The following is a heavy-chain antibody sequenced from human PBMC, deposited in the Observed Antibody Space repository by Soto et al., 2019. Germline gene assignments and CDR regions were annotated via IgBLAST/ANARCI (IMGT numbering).Heavy chain of an antibody. D-gene: IGHD6-19*01. J-gene: IGHJ6*02. Sequence: GGSLRLSCAASGFTVSSNYMGWVRQAPGEGLEWVSVIDSGGSTYYADSVKGRFTISRDNSKNTLYLQMNSLRAEDTAVYYCAREGSSGYYYYYGMDVWGQGTTVTVSS. CDR1: GFTVSSNY. CDR3: AREGSSGYYYYYGMDV. CDR2: IDSGGST. V-gene: IGHV3-53*01.